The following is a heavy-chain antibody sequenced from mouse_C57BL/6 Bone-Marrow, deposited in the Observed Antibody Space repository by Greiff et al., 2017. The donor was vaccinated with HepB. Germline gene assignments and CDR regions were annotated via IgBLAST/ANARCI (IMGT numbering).Heavy chain of an antibody. J-gene: IGHJ4*01. Sequence: EVKLQESGGGLVKPGGSLKLSCAASGFTFSSYAMSWVRQTPEKRLEWVATISDGGSYTYYPDNVKGRFTISRDNAKNNLYLQMSHLKSEDTAMYYCATNYGSSYYYYAMDYWGQGTSVTVSS. D-gene: IGHD1-1*01. V-gene: IGHV5-4*03. CDR2: ISDGGSYT. CDR1: GFTFSSYA. CDR3: ATNYGSSYYYYAMDY.